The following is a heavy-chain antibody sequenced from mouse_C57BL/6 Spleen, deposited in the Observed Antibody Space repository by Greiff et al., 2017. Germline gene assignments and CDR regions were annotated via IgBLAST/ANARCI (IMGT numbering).Heavy chain of an antibody. J-gene: IGHJ3*01. D-gene: IGHD1-1*01. V-gene: IGHV1-81*01. Sequence: QVQLQQSGAELARPGASVKLSCKASGYTFTSYGISWVKQRTGQGLEWIGEIYPRSGNTYYNGKFKGKATLTADKSSSTAYMELRSLTSEDSAVYFCARLRPVAREPAYWGQGTLVTVSA. CDR2: IYPRSGNT. CDR3: ARLRPVAREPAY. CDR1: GYTFTSYG.